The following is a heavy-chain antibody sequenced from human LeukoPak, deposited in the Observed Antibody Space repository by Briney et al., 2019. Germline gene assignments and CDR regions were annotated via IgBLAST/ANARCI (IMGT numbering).Heavy chain of an antibody. CDR1: GGSISSSY. V-gene: IGHV4-59*08. CDR3: ARGSRSSDY. J-gene: IGHJ4*02. CDR2: IYYTGTT. Sequence: SETLSLTCTVSGGSISSSYWSWIRQPPGKGLEWIGYIYYTGTTNYNPSLKSRVTISVDTSKNQFSLKLSSVTAADTAVYYCARGSRSSDYWGQGTLVAVSS.